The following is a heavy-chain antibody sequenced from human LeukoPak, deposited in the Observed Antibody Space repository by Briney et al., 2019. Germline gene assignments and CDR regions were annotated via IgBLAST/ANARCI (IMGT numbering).Heavy chain of an antibody. D-gene: IGHD2-8*02. V-gene: IGHV3-23*01. CDR2: FDGNGPNT. CDR1: GFTFSSFA. J-gene: IGHJ4*02. Sequence: RTGGSLRLSCAASGFTFSSFAMTWVRQAPGKGQEWVSGFDGNGPNTYYADSVKGRWTISRDNSRNTLYLEMNSLRPEDTAIYYCAKPRTTGLGWAQFDYWGQGSLVTVSS. CDR3: AKPRTTGLGWAQFDY.